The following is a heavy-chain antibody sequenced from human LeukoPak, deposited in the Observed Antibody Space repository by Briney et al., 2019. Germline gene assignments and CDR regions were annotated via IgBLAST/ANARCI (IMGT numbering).Heavy chain of an antibody. CDR1: GFSLSTSGVG. CDR3: ARSRVADGYFDS. V-gene: IGHV2-5*01. D-gene: IGHD6-13*01. CDR2: IYWNDDK. J-gene: IGHJ4*02. Sequence: ESGPTLANPTQTLTLTCTFSGFSLSTSGVGVGWIRQPPGKALEWLALIYWNDDKRYKSSLKSRLTIAKDTSKNQVVLTMTNVDLVDTATYYCARSRVADGYFDSWGQGTLVTVSS.